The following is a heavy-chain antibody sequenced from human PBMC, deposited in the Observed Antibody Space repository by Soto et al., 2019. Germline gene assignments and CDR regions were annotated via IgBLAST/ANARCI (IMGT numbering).Heavy chain of an antibody. J-gene: IGHJ4*02. CDR2: IFYSGIT. CDR3: AIAFGFSDYYDSSGYPTPEYFDY. V-gene: IGHV4-39*07. Sequence: SETLSLTCTVAGGSISSSNYYWGWIRQPPGKGLEWIGSIFYSGITYYNQSLKSRVTISVDTSKNQFSLKLSSVTAADTAIYYCAIAFGFSDYYDSSGYPTPEYFDYWGQGTLVTVSS. D-gene: IGHD3-22*01. CDR1: GGSISSSNYY.